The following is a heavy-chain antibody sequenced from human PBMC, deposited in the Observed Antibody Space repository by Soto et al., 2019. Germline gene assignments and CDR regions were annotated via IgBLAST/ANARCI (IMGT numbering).Heavy chain of an antibody. J-gene: IGHJ1*01. D-gene: IGHD3-16*01. V-gene: IGHV4-4*07. CDR2: ITVNGIT. CDR1: GAYVSDFS. Sequence: QVQQLESGPGLVKPWDTLSLTCTVSGAYVSDFSWSWIRQPAGKGLEWIGRITVNGITQYTPSFRSGATRSTDTSRNHSPRNLRSAPPAAAPFYYGARERGKTGTPGPHWGQGTLVTVPS. CDR3: ARERGKTGTPGPH.